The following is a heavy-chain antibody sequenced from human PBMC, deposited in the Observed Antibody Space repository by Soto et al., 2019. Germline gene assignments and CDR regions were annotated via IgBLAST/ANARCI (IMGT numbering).Heavy chain of an antibody. D-gene: IGHD6-13*01. CDR1: GGTFISYA. V-gene: IGHV1-69*13. J-gene: IGHJ3*01. CDR2: IIPIFGTA. Sequence: SVKVSCKASGGTFISYAIIWVRQAPGQGLEWMGGIIPIFGTANYAQKFQGRVTITADESTSTAYMELSSLRSEDTAVYYCARRHLSIAAAMLRWGQGTMVTVSS. CDR3: ARRHLSIAAAMLR.